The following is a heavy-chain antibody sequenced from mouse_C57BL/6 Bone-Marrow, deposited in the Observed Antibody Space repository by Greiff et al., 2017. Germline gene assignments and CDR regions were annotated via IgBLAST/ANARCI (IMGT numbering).Heavy chain of an antibody. CDR2: IYPRDGST. CDR3: ARWYYGSSYVWYFDV. Sequence: QVQLQQSDAELVKPGASVKISCKVSGYTFTDHTIHWMKQRPEQGLEWIGYIYPRDGSTKYNEKFKGKATLTADKSSSTAYMQLNSLTSEDSAVYFCARWYYGSSYVWYFDVWGTGTTVTVSS. J-gene: IGHJ1*03. CDR1: GYTFTDHT. V-gene: IGHV1-78*01. D-gene: IGHD1-1*01.